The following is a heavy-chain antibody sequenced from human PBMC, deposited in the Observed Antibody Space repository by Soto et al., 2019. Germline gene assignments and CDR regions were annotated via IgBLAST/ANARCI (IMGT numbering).Heavy chain of an antibody. CDR2: MNPSSGNT. CDR3: ARRLGGRYYFDY. J-gene: IGHJ4*02. Sequence: ASVKVSCKASGYTFTSYDINWVRQATGQGLEWMGWMNPSSGNTGYAQKFQGRVTMTRNTSISTAYMELSSLRSEDTAVYYCARRLGGRYYFDYWGQGTLVTVSS. D-gene: IGHD6-25*01. CDR1: GYTFTSYD. V-gene: IGHV1-8*01.